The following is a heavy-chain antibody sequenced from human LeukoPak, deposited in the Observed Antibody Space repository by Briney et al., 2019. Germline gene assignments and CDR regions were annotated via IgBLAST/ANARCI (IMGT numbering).Heavy chain of an antibody. Sequence: ASVKVSCKASGYTFTSYAMHWVRQAPGQRLEWMGWINAGNGNTKYSQEFQGRVTMTAITSISTAYLELSSLGSEDTGVYYCARNFQGLGYWGQGTLVTVSS. V-gene: IGHV1-3*03. CDR1: GYTFTSYA. D-gene: IGHD2-21*01. CDR3: ARNFQGLGY. J-gene: IGHJ4*02. CDR2: INAGNGNT.